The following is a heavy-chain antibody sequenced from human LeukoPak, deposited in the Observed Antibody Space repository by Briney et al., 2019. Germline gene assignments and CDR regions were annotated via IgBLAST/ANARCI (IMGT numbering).Heavy chain of an antibody. V-gene: IGHV3-66*02. Sequence: PGGFLRLSCAASGFTVSSNYMSWVRQAPGKGLEWVSVIYSGGSTYYADSVKGRFTISRDNSKNTLYLQMNSLRAEDTAVYYCARLYGDYGTYYYYYGMDVWGQGTTVTVSS. D-gene: IGHD4-17*01. CDR2: IYSGGST. CDR1: GFTVSSNY. CDR3: ARLYGDYGTYYYYYGMDV. J-gene: IGHJ6*02.